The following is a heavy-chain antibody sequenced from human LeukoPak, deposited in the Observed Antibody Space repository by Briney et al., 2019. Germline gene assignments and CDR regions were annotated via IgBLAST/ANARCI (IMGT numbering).Heavy chain of an antibody. V-gene: IGHV3-23*01. D-gene: IGHD3-10*01. J-gene: IGHJ4*02. CDR2: ISGSGGST. Sequence: GGPLRLSCAASGFTFSSYAMSWVRQAPGKGLEWVSAISGSGGSTYYADSVKGRFTISRDNSKNTLYLQMNSLRAEDTAVYYCAKLIDGWFGELRGFDYWGQGTLVTVSS. CDR3: AKLIDGWFGELRGFDY. CDR1: GFTFSSYA.